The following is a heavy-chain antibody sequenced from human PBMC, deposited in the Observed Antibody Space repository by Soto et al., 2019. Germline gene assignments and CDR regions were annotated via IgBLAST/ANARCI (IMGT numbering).Heavy chain of an antibody. Sequence: SETLPLTCTVSGGSISSGDYYWCWIRQPPGKGLEWIGYIYYSGSTYYNPSLKSRVTISVDTSKNQFSLKLSSVTAADTAVYYCATEHIYIDYWGQGNLVTVSS. CDR3: ATEHIYIDY. J-gene: IGHJ4*02. CDR1: GGSISSGDYY. CDR2: IYYSGST. V-gene: IGHV4-30-4*01.